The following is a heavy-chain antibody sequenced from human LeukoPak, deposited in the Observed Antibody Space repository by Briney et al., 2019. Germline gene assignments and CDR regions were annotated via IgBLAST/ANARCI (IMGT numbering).Heavy chain of an antibody. CDR2: IKQDGSEK. CDR1: GFSFSSYY. D-gene: IGHD2-21*02. CDR3: ARCAGPVETD. J-gene: IGHJ4*02. Sequence: GGSLRLSCAASGFSFSSYYMSWVRQAPGKGLEWVANIKQDGSEKYSLDSVKGRFTISRDNAKNSLYLQMNSLRAEDTAVYYCARCAGPVETDWGQGTLVTVSS. V-gene: IGHV3-7*03.